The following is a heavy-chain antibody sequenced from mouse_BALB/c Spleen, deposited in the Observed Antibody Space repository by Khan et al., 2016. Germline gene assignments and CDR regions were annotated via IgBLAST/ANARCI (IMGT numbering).Heavy chain of an antibody. CDR2: IWSGGST. D-gene: IGHD1-1*01. CDR3: VSNPCGSTVFVY. V-gene: IGHV2-2*02. J-gene: IGHJ2*01. CDR1: GFSLTSYG. Sequence: QVQLKQSGPGLVQPSQSLSITCTVSGFSLTSYGVYWVRQSPGKGLEWLGVIWSGGSTAYNAAFISRLSISKGNSKSNVFFKMNSLQAKDTAIYFYVSNPCGSTVFVYWGPGTTLTVSS.